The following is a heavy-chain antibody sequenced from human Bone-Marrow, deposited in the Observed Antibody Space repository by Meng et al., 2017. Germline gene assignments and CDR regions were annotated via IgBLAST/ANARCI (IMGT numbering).Heavy chain of an antibody. CDR1: GFTFSSYA. D-gene: IGHD1-26*01. Sequence: VQLVGSGGGVVPPGRSLRRSCAASGFTFSSYAMHWVRQAPGKGLEWVSAISGSGGSTYYADSVKGRFTISRDNSKNTLYLQMNSLRAEDTAIHYCGKQYSGSYEYWGQGTLVTVSS. CDR3: GKQYSGSYEY. J-gene: IGHJ4*02. CDR2: ISGSGGST. V-gene: IGHV3-23*04.